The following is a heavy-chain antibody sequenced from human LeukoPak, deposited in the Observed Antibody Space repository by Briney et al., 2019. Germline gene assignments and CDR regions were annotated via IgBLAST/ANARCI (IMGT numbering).Heavy chain of an antibody. J-gene: IGHJ5*02. CDR2: ISYDGSNK. Sequence: GGSLRLSCAASGFTFSSYGMHWVRQAPGKGLEWVAVISYDGSNKYYADSVKGRFTVSRDNAENTLYLEMNSLRVEDTAVYYCARDRGYCSGTSCRNWFDPWGQGTLVTVAS. CDR1: GFTFSSYG. V-gene: IGHV3-30*03. CDR3: ARDRGYCSGTSCRNWFDP. D-gene: IGHD2-2*01.